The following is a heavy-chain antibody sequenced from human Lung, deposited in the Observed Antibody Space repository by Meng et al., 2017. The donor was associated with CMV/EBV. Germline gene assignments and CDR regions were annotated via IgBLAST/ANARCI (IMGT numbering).Heavy chain of an antibody. V-gene: IGHV5-51*01. CDR3: ARRLSRGSASSLFYP. J-gene: IGHJ5*02. Sequence: XVSXXASGFSFATSWIAWVRQTPGKGLEWMGVIYAGDSDTTYSPSFQGHVTLSVDKSISTAYLQWVSLKSSDTPIYFCARRLSRGSASSLFYPWGQGXLVTVSS. CDR2: IYAGDSDT. CDR1: GFSFATSW. D-gene: IGHD1-26*01.